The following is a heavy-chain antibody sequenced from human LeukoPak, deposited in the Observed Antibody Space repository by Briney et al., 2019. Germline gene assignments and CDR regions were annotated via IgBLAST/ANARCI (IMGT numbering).Heavy chain of an antibody. J-gene: IGHJ4*02. Sequence: SSETLSLTCAVSGGSISSGGYSWSWIRQPPGKGLEWIGYIYHSGSTYYNPSLKSRVTISVDRSKNQFSLKLSSVTAADTAVYYCARDRAAAGFYDYWGQGTLVTVSS. CDR2: IYHSGST. D-gene: IGHD6-13*01. V-gene: IGHV4-30-2*01. CDR3: ARDRAAAGFYDY. CDR1: GGSISSGGYS.